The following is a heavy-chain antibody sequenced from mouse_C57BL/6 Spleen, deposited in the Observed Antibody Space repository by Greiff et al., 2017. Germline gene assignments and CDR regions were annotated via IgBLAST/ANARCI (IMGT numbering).Heavy chain of an antibody. Sequence: QVQLQQSGAELVKPGASVKISCKASGYAFSSYWMNWVKQRPGKGLEWIGQIYPGDGDTNYNGKFKGKATLTADKSSSTAYMQLSILTSEDAAVYFCARKDYSNYDAMDYWGQGTSVTVSS. J-gene: IGHJ4*01. CDR1: GYAFSSYW. CDR3: ARKDYSNYDAMDY. CDR2: IYPGDGDT. D-gene: IGHD2-5*01. V-gene: IGHV1-80*01.